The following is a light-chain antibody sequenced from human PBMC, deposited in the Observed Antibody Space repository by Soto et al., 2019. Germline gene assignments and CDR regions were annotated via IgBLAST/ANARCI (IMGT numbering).Light chain of an antibody. V-gene: IGKV3-15*01. CDR1: QFVSTN. CDR2: SAS. J-gene: IGKJ4*01. Sequence: EVVMTQSRATLSVSPGERVTLSCRASQFVSTNLAWYQQKPGQAPRLLIYSASTRATGIPARFSGSGSGTEFTLTISSLQSEDFGVYYCQQFNNWPPLTFGGGTKVEIK. CDR3: QQFNNWPPLT.